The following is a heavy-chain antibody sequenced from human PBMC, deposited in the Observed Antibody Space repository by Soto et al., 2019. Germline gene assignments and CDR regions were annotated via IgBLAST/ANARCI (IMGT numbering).Heavy chain of an antibody. Sequence: GGSLRLSCTVSGFAFNNYGINWVRQAPGKGLEWVSSISKSDYTYYSDSVKGRFAISRDNAKSSVSLQMNTLRVEDTAVYYCAREDSIIIPAVSDFWGQGTLVTAPQ. D-gene: IGHD2-2*01. V-gene: IGHV3-21*01. CDR3: AREDSIIIPAVSDF. CDR2: ISKSDYT. J-gene: IGHJ4*02. CDR1: GFAFNNYG.